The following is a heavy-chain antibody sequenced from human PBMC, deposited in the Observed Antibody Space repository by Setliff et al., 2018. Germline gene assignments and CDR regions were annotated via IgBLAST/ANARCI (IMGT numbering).Heavy chain of an antibody. Sequence: PGGSLRLSCEASGFTLDDYYMTWIRQAPGKGLEWISYISSSGYTIYYANSVKGRFSISRDDALNSLFLEMNSLRVDDTAIYYCARGKDYSDGSGYPIFQHWGQGTPFTVSP. CDR1: GFTLDDYY. J-gene: IGHJ1*01. D-gene: IGHD3-22*01. V-gene: IGHV3-11*04. CDR2: ISSSGYTI. CDR3: ARGKDYSDGSGYPIFQH.